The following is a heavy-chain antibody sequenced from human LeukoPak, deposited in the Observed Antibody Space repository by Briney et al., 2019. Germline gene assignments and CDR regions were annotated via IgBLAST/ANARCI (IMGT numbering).Heavy chain of an antibody. CDR3: AREGGGNSVIAAAGTRWFDP. J-gene: IGHJ5*02. V-gene: IGHV1-69*05. CDR1: GGTFSSYA. CDR2: IIPIFGTA. Sequence: SVKVSCRASGGTFSSYAISWVRQAPGQGLEWMGGIIPIFGTANYAQKFQGRVTITTDESTSTAYMELSSLRSEDTAVYYCAREGGGNSVIAAAGTRWFDPWGQGTLVTVSS. D-gene: IGHD6-13*01.